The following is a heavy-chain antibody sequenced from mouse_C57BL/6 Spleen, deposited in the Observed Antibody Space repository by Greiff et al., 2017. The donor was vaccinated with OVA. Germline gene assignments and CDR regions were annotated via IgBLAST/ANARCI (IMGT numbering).Heavy chain of an antibody. CDR1: GYTFTSYW. D-gene: IGHD2-2*01. V-gene: IGHV1-64*01. CDR2: IHPNSGST. Sequence: VQLKQPGAELVKPGASVKLSCKASGYTFTSYWMHWVKQRPGQGLEWIGMIHPNSGSTNYNEKFKSKATLTVDKSSSTAYMQLSSLTSEDSAVYYCVRYGYDGGFAYWGQGTLVTVSA. J-gene: IGHJ3*01. CDR3: VRYGYDGGFAY.